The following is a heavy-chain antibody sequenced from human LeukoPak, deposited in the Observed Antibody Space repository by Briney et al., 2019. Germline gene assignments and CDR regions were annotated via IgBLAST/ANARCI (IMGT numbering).Heavy chain of an antibody. CDR2: MNPNSGNT. V-gene: IGHV1-8*01. CDR3: ARGKGGSSSWYYYRNYFDY. J-gene: IGHJ4*02. D-gene: IGHD6-13*01. CDR1: GYTFTSYD. Sequence: ASVKVSCKASGYTFTSYDINWVRQATGQGLEWMGWMNPNSGNTGYAQKFQGRVTMTRNTSISTAYMGLSSLRSEDTAVYYCARGKGGSSSWYYYRNYFDYWGQGTLVTVSS.